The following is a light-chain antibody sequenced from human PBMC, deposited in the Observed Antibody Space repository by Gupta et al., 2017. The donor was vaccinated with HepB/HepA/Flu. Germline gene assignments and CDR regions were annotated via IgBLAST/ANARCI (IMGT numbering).Light chain of an antibody. J-gene: IGKJ1*01. V-gene: IGKV1-5*03. CDR2: KAS. CDR1: QSISSW. CDR3: QQYNSYSWT. Sequence: DIQMTQSPSTLSASVGDRVTITCRASQSISSWLAWYQQKPGKAPKLLIYKASSLESGVPSRFSGSGSGTEFTLTISRLQPDDFATYSSQQYNSYSWTFDQGTKVEIK.